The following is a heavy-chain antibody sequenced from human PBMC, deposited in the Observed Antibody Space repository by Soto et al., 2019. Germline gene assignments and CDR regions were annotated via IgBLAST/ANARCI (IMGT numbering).Heavy chain of an antibody. V-gene: IGHV3-33*08. CDR2: IWYDGSNK. Sequence: PGGSLRLSCAASGFTFSSYAMSWVRQAPGKGLEWVAVIWYDGSNKHYADSVKGRFTISRDNSKNTLYLQMNSLRAEDTAVYYCARGRQYYFDYWGQGTLVTVS. CDR3: ARGRQYYFDY. CDR1: GFTFSSYA. D-gene: IGHD6-19*01. J-gene: IGHJ4*02.